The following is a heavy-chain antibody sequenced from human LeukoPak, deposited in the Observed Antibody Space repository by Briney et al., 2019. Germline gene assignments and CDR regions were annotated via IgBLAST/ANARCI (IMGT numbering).Heavy chain of an antibody. CDR3: ARDPRSGNYISYFDY. V-gene: IGHV3-30-3*01. CDR1: GFTFSSYA. Sequence: GGSLRLSCAASGFTFSSYAMHWVRQAPGKGLEWVAVISYDGSNKYYADSVKGRFTISRDNSKNTLYLQMNSLRAEDTAVYYCARDPRSGNYISYFDYWGQGTLVTVSS. J-gene: IGHJ4*02. CDR2: ISYDGSNK. D-gene: IGHD4-11*01.